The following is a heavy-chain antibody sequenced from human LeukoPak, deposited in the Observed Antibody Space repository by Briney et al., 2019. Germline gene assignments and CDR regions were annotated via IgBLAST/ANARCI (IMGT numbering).Heavy chain of an antibody. D-gene: IGHD7-27*01. Sequence: ASVKVSCKASGYTFTGYYIHWVRQAPGQGLEWMAWINPNGGGTNYAQKFQGRVAVTKDSSISTAYMELSGLTSDDTAVFYCARGTGAPNYFDYWGQGTLVTVSS. CDR1: GYTFTGYY. J-gene: IGHJ4*02. V-gene: IGHV1-2*02. CDR3: ARGTGAPNYFDY. CDR2: INPNGGGT.